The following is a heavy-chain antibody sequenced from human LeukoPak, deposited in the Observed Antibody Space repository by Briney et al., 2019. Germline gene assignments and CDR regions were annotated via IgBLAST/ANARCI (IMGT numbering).Heavy chain of an antibody. Sequence: SETLSLTCTVSGGSIDSNSWTWIRQPPGKGLEWIGYIYYSGTTNYNPSLKSRVTISVDTSKNQFSLKLSSVAAADTAVYYCARDSMGSYNYWGQGTLVTVSS. V-gene: IGHV4-59*01. D-gene: IGHD3-10*01. CDR1: GGSIDSNS. CDR2: IYYSGTT. J-gene: IGHJ4*02. CDR3: ARDSMGSYNY.